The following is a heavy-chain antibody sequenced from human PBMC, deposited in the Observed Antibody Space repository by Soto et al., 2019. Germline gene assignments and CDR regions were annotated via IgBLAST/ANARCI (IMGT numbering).Heavy chain of an antibody. J-gene: IGHJ5*02. CDR2: IIPIFGTA. CDR3: ARRPSIAAAPGWFDP. Sequence: SVKVSCKASGGTFSSYAISWVRQAPGQGLEWMGGIIPIFGTANYAQKFQGRVTITADESTSTAYMELSSLRSEDTAVYYCARRPSIAAAPGWFDPWGQGTLVTVSS. D-gene: IGHD6-13*01. CDR1: GGTFSSYA. V-gene: IGHV1-69*13.